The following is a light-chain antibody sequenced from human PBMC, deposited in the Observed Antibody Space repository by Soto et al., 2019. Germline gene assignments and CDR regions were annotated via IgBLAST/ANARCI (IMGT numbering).Light chain of an antibody. Sequence: QSVLTQPPSASETPGQRVTISCSGSSSNIGGNSVSWYQQLPGTAPKLLIYDDNKRPSGIPDRFSGSKSGTSATLGITGFQTGDEADYYCGSWDSSLSAYVFGTGTKVTVL. CDR3: GSWDSSLSAYV. V-gene: IGLV1-51*01. J-gene: IGLJ1*01. CDR1: SSNIGGNS. CDR2: DDN.